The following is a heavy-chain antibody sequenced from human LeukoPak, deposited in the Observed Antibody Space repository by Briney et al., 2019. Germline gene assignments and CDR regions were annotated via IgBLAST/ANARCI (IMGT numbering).Heavy chain of an antibody. Sequence: PGGSLRLSCAASGFTFSSYWMHWVRQAPGKGLVWVSRINTDGSSTSYADSVKGRFTISRDNAKNTLYLQMNSLRAEDTAVYYCARDLGIAARPIPGNIWGQGTMVTVSS. D-gene: IGHD6-6*01. CDR1: GFTFSSYW. V-gene: IGHV3-74*01. J-gene: IGHJ3*02. CDR3: ARDLGIAARPIPGNI. CDR2: INTDGSST.